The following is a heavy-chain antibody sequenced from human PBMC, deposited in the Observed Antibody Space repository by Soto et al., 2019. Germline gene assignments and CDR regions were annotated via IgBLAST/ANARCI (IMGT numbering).Heavy chain of an antibody. Sequence: SETLSLTCTVSGGSISSGGYYWSWIRQHPGKGLEWIGYIYYSGSTYYNPSLKSRVTISVDRSKNQFSLKLSSVTAADTAVYYCARGSDIVAFFDYWGQGTLVTVSS. CDR1: GGSISSGGYY. CDR2: IYYSGST. V-gene: IGHV4-31*03. D-gene: IGHD5-12*01. J-gene: IGHJ4*02. CDR3: ARGSDIVAFFDY.